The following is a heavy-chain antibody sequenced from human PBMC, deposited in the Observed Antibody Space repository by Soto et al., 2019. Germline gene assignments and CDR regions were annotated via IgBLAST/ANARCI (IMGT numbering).Heavy chain of an antibody. V-gene: IGHV3-9*01. CDR2: ITWNSGKI. CDR3: VKDSYADFHRVLSTAEYFFDY. Sequence: GGPLRLSCPASGFTFDDYAMHWVRQGPGRGLEWVSGITWNSGKIAYADSVKGRFTIARDDDNHSLYLQMNSLRPEDTALYYCVKDSYADFHRVLSTAEYFFDYWGHGTLVTVS. J-gene: IGHJ4*01. CDR1: GFTFDDYA. D-gene: IGHD2-15*01.